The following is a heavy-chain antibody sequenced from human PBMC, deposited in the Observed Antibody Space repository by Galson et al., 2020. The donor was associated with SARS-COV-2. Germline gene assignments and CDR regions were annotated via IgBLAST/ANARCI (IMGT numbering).Heavy chain of an antibody. V-gene: IGHV2-70*01. Sequence: SGPTLVKPTQTLTLTCTFSGFSLSTSGMCVSWIRQPPGKALEWLALIDWDDDKYYSTSLKTRPTISKDTSKNQVVLTMTNMDPVDTATYYCARMPTRITMVRGVHDAFDIWGQGTMVTVSS. CDR3: ARMPTRITMVRGVHDAFDI. CDR2: IDWDDDK. CDR1: GFSLSTSGMC. J-gene: IGHJ3*02. D-gene: IGHD3-10*01.